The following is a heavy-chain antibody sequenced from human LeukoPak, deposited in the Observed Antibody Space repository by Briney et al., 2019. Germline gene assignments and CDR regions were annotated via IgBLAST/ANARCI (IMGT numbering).Heavy chain of an antibody. V-gene: IGHV1-8*01. J-gene: IGHJ4*02. CDR1: GYTFTSYD. Sequence: ASVKISCKASGYTFTSYDINWVRQATGQGLEWMGWMNPNSGNTGYAQKFQGRVTMTRNTSISTAYLELSSLRSEDTAIYYCATRIRWVIYWGQGTLVTVSS. CDR3: ATRIRWVIY. D-gene: IGHD2/OR15-2a*01. CDR2: MNPNSGNT.